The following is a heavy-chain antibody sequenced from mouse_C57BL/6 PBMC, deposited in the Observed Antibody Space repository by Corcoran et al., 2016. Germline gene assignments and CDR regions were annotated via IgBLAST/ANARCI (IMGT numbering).Heavy chain of an antibody. CDR1: GYTFTDYY. V-gene: IGHV1-26*01. CDR2: INPNNGGT. Sequence: EVQLQQSGPELVKPGASVKISCKASGYTFTDYYMNWVKQSHGKSLEWIGDINPNNGGTSYNQKFKGKATLTVDKSSSTAYMELRSLTSEDSAVYYCARSRLRRGAMDYWGQGTSVTVSS. D-gene: IGHD2-4*01. J-gene: IGHJ4*01. CDR3: ARSRLRRGAMDY.